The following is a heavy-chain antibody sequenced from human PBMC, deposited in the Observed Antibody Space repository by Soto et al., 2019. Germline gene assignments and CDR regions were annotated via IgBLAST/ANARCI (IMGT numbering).Heavy chain of an antibody. V-gene: IGHV1-69*14. CDR1: GGTFSSYG. D-gene: IGHD3-3*01. CDR3: ARRVGAHGLDI. J-gene: IGHJ3*02. Sequence: QVQLVQSGAEVKKPGSSVKVSCKASGGTFSSYGISWVRQAPGQGLEWMGEIIPLLGTANYAQKFQGRVTFIADTSTTIAYMELRSLTSEDTAAYYGARRVGAHGLDIWGQGTLVTVSS. CDR2: IIPLLGTA.